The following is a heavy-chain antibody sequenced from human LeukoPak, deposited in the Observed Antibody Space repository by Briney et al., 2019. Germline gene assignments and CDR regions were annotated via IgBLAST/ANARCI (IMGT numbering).Heavy chain of an antibody. V-gene: IGHV4-34*01. J-gene: IGHJ6*03. Sequence: SETLSLTCAVYGGSFSGYYWSWIRQPPGKGLEWIGEINHSGSTNYNPSLKSRVTISADTSKNQSSLKLSSVTAADTAVYYCARGFSTVTTDYYYYMDVWGKGTTVTVSS. CDR3: ARGFSTVTTDYYYYMDV. D-gene: IGHD4-17*01. CDR2: INHSGST. CDR1: GGSFSGYY.